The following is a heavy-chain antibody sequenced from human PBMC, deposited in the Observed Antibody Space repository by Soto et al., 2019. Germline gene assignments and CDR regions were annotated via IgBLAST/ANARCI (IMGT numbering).Heavy chain of an antibody. CDR1: GGTFSSYA. J-gene: IGHJ6*02. D-gene: IGHD2-2*01. CDR3: ARARYRSSTSCLADYYYYGMDV. Sequence: SVKVSCKASGGTFSSYAISWVRQAPGQGLEWMGGIIPIFGTANYAQKFQGRVTITADESTSTAYMELSSLRSEDTAVYYCARARYRSSTSCLADYYYYGMDVWGQGTTVTVSS. V-gene: IGHV1-69*13. CDR2: IIPIFGTA.